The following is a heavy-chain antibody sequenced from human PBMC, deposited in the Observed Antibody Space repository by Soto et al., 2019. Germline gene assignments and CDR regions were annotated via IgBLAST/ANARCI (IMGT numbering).Heavy chain of an antibody. CDR2: IYSGGST. CDR1: GFTVSSNY. V-gene: IGHV3-66*01. J-gene: IGHJ6*03. Sequence: GGSLRLSCAASGFTVSSNYMSWVRQAPGKGLEWVSVIYSGGSTYYADSVKGRFTISRDNSKNTLYLQMNSLRAEDTAVYYCARELYSSSSGYYYYMDVWGKGTTVTVSS. CDR3: ARELYSSSSGYYYYMDV. D-gene: IGHD6-6*01.